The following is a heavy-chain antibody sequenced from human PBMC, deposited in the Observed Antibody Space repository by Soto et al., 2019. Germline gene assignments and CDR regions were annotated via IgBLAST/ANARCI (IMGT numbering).Heavy chain of an antibody. Sequence: GASVKVSCKASGYTFTGYYMHWVRQAPGQGLEWMGWINPNSGGTNYAQKFQGRVTMTRDTSISTAYMELSRLRSDDTAVYYCATVYYYGSGNYFDYWGQGTLVTVSS. J-gene: IGHJ4*02. D-gene: IGHD3-10*01. CDR3: ATVYYYGSGNYFDY. V-gene: IGHV1-2*02. CDR2: INPNSGGT. CDR1: GYTFTGYY.